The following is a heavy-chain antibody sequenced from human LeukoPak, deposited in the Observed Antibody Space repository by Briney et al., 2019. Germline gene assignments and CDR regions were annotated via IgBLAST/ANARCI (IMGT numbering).Heavy chain of an antibody. J-gene: IGHJ4*02. CDR1: GFTFSNYA. CDR2: ISGSGGST. CDR3: AKFFLRDYYDSSGYYYYFDY. V-gene: IGHV3-23*01. Sequence: PGGSLRLSCAASGFTFSNYAMSWVRQAPGKGLEWVSAISGSGGSTYYADSVKGRFTISRDNSKNTLYLQMNSLRAEDTAVYYCAKFFLRDYYDSSGYYYYFDYWGQGTLVTVSS. D-gene: IGHD3-22*01.